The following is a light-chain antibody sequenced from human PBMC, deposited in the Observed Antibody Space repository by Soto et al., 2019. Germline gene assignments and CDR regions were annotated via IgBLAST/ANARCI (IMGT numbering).Light chain of an antibody. J-gene: IGKJ3*01. CDR1: QSISSY. V-gene: IGKV1-39*01. Sequence: DIQMTQSPSSLSASVGDRVTITCRASQSISSYLNWYQQKPGKAPKLLIYAASSLQSGVPSRFSGSGSGTHCNLTISSLQPEDFATYYCQRSYSSPFTFGPGTKVDI. CDR2: AAS. CDR3: QRSYSSPFT.